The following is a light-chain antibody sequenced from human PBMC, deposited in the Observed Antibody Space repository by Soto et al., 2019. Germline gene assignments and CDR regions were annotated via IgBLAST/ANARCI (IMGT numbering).Light chain of an antibody. V-gene: IGLV4-69*01. J-gene: IGLJ2*01. CDR3: QTWGTAIHDVV. CDR2: LNSDGSH. Sequence: QLVLTQSPSASASLGASVKLTCTLSSGHSNYAIAWHQQQPEKGPRYLMKLNSDGSHSKGDGIPDRFSGSSSGAERHLTISSLQSEDEADYYWQTWGTAIHDVVFGGGTKLTVL. CDR1: SGHSNYA.